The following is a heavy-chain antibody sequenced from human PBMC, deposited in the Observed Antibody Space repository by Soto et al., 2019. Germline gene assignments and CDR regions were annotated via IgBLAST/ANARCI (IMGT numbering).Heavy chain of an antibody. CDR3: ARGEGRLVGTWFDP. J-gene: IGHJ5*02. V-gene: IGHV4-34*01. CDR1: GGSFSRYY. Sequence: SETLSLTCDVYGGSFSRYYWNWIRQPPGKGLEWLGEINHSGSTNYNPSLESRVTISLDTSKTQFSLKLTSVTAADTTVYYCARGEGRLVGTWFDPWGQGTLVTVSS. D-gene: IGHD5-12*01. CDR2: INHSGST.